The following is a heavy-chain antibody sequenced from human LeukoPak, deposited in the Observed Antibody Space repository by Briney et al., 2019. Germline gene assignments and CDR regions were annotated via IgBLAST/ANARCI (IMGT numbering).Heavy chain of an antibody. CDR1: GGSFSGYY. CDR2: INHSGST. Sequence: SETLSLTCAVYGGSFSGYYWSWIRQPPGKGLEWIGEINHSGSTNYNPSLKSRVTISVDTSKNQFSLKLSSVTAADTAVYYCARFMSGLRLLWFGEPSYGMDVWGQGTTVTVSS. CDR3: ARFMSGLRLLWFGEPSYGMDV. J-gene: IGHJ6*02. V-gene: IGHV4-34*01. D-gene: IGHD3-10*01.